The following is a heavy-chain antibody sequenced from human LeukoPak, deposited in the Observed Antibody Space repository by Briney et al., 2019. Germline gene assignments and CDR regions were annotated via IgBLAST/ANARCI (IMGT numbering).Heavy chain of an antibody. V-gene: IGHV3-23*01. CDR1: GFTFSSYA. Sequence: GGSLRLSCAASGFTFSSYAMSWVRQAPGKGLEWVSAISGSGGSTYYADSVKGRFTISRDNSKNTLYLQMNSLRAEDTAVYYCARGGAALNSYYYGMDVWGQGTTVTVSS. CDR3: ARGGAALNSYYYGMDV. D-gene: IGHD6-6*01. J-gene: IGHJ6*02. CDR2: ISGSGGST.